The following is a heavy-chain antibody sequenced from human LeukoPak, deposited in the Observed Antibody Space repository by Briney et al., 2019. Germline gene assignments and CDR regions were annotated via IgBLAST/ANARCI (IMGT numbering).Heavy chain of an antibody. V-gene: IGHV3-53*05. CDR1: GFTVSSNY. CDR3: AREVAAADSYYFDY. Sequence: GGSLRLSCAASGFTVSSNYMSWVRQAPGKGLEWVSVIYSGGSTYYADSVKGRFTISRDNSKNTLYLQMNSLRAEDTAVYYCAREVAAADSYYFDYWGQGTLVTVSS. CDR2: IYSGGST. D-gene: IGHD6-13*01. J-gene: IGHJ4*02.